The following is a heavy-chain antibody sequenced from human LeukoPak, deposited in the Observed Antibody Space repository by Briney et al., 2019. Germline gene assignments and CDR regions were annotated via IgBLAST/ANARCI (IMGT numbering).Heavy chain of an antibody. CDR1: GGSISDSYYY. CDR3: ARTIRRSFTMVRGDDVFEI. J-gene: IGHJ3*02. D-gene: IGHD3-10*01. CDR2: IYYTGST. Sequence: SETLSLTCTVSGGSISDSYYYWGWIRQSPGKGLEWLGSIYYTGSTYDNPSLKSRVTISVDMSKNRFSLKLNSVTLADTAVYYCARTIRRSFTMVRGDDVFEIWGQGTMVPVSS. V-gene: IGHV4-39*07.